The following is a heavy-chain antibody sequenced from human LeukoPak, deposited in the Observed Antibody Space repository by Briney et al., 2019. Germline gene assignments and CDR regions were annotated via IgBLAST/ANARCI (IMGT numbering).Heavy chain of an antibody. Sequence: VASVKVSCKASGGTFSSYAISWVRQAPGQGLEWMGGIIPIFGTANYAQKFQGRVTITADESTSTAYMELSSLRSEDTAVYYCARVGRLYLDYWGQGTLVTVSS. CDR3: ARVGRLYLDY. D-gene: IGHD2-8*01. V-gene: IGHV1-69*13. CDR1: GGTFSSYA. J-gene: IGHJ4*02. CDR2: IIPIFGTA.